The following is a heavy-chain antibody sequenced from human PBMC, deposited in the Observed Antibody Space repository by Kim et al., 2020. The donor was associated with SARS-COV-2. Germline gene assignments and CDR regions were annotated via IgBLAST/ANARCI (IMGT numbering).Heavy chain of an antibody. J-gene: IGHJ1*01. V-gene: IGHV3-23*01. CDR1: GFTFTNYV. D-gene: IGHD1-1*01. Sequence: GGSLRLSCAASGFTFTNYVMNWVRQAPGKGLEWVSGISSSGSAIYSADSVERRFTISSNNSNNLHFLEKKSMRADAAAVYCSTESDLNSDCGQGTRVTVS. CDR2: ISSSGSAI. CDR3: TESDLNSD.